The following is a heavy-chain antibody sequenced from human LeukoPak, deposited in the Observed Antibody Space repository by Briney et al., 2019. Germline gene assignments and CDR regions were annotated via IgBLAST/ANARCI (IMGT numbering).Heavy chain of an antibody. V-gene: IGHV3-48*01. J-gene: IGHJ3*02. CDR1: GFTFSGSA. Sequence: PGGSLRLSCAASGFTFSGSAMHWVRQASGKGLEWVSYIRSDGSTINYADSVKGRFTISRDNAKDSLYLQMNSLRVEDTALYYCARDGGIWGQGTMVTVSS. CDR3: ARDGGI. CDR2: IRSDGSTI.